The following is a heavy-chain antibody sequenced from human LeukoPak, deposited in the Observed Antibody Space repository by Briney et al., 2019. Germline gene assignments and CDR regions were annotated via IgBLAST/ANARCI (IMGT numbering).Heavy chain of an antibody. V-gene: IGHV4-59*01. D-gene: IGHD5-12*01. CDR3: ASHHFQRGYSGYRDYGDYGYYFDY. J-gene: IGHJ4*02. CDR2: IYYSGST. CDR1: GGSISSYY. Sequence: PSETLSLTCTVSGGSISSYYWSWIRQPPGKGPEWIGYIYYSGSTNYNPSLKSRVTISVDTSKNQFSLKLSSVTAADTAVYYCASHHFQRGYSGYRDYGDYGYYFDYWGQGTLVTVSS.